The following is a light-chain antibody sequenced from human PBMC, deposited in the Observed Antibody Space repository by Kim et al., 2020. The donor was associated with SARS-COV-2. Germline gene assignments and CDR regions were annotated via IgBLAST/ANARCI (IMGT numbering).Light chain of an antibody. Sequence: SVKLTCTLRSGHSTYAIAWHQQHPEKGPRYLMKLNSDGSHKKGDGVPDRFSGSSFGAERYLTISSLQSDDEADYYCQTWGTGFRVFGGGTQLTVL. CDR2: LNSDGSH. J-gene: IGLJ3*02. CDR3: QTWGTGFRV. CDR1: SGHSTYA. V-gene: IGLV4-69*01.